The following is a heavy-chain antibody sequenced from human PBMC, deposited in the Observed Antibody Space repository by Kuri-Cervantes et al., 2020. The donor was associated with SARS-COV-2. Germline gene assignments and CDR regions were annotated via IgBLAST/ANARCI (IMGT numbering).Heavy chain of an antibody. J-gene: IGHJ4*02. V-gene: IGHV1-2*04. CDR1: GYTFTGYY. Sequence: ASVKVSCKASGYTFTGYYMHWVRQAPGQGLEWMGWINPNSGGTDYAQKFQGWVTMTRDTSISTAYMELSRLTSDDTAVYYCAVSRNYGPEPGKESLDYWGQGTLVTVSS. CDR3: AVSRNYGPEPGKESLDY. CDR2: INPNSGGT. D-gene: IGHD3-10*01.